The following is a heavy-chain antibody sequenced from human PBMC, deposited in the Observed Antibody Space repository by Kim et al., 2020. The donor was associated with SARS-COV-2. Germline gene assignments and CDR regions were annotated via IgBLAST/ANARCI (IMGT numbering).Heavy chain of an antibody. D-gene: IGHD3-9*01. CDR3: ARPLSSATRYYDILTGLYYYGMDV. Sequence: ASVKVSCKASGGTFSSYAISWVRPAPGQGLEWMGGIIPIFGTANYAQKFQGRVTITADESTSTAYMELSSLRSEDTAVYYCARPLSSATRYYDILTGLYYYGMDVWGQGTTVTVSS. CDR2: IIPIFGTA. CDR1: GGTFSSYA. J-gene: IGHJ6*02. V-gene: IGHV1-69*13.